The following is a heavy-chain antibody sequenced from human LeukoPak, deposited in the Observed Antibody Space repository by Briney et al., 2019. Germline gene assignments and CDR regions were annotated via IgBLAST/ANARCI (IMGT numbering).Heavy chain of an antibody. J-gene: IGHJ4*02. CDR3: IRALFGESDY. Sequence: GGSLRLSCAASGFTFSSYAMSWVRQAPGKGLEWVSAISGSGGSTYYADSVTGRFTISRDNAKNTLYLQMNSLRVEDTAVYYCIRALFGESDYWGQGTLVTVSS. CDR1: GFTFSSYA. CDR2: ISGSGGST. D-gene: IGHD3-10*01. V-gene: IGHV3-23*01.